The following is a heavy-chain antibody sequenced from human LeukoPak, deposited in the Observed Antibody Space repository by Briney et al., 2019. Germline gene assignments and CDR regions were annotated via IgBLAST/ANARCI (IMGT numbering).Heavy chain of an antibody. V-gene: IGHV4-34*01. CDR3: ARGPTISETGYFDY. Sequence: PSETLSLTCAVYGGSFSAYWSWIRQSPGKGLQWIAEVNHRGDTNYNPSVKGRVTISVDTSKNQFSLKVTPLTAADTAVYYCARGPTISETGYFDYWGQGTLVTVSS. J-gene: IGHJ4*03. D-gene: IGHD1-1*01. CDR1: GGSFSAY. CDR2: VNHRGDT.